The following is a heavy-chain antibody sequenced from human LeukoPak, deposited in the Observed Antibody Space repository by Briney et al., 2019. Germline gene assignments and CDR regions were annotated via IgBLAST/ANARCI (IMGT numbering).Heavy chain of an antibody. J-gene: IGHJ4*02. V-gene: IGHV3-15*01. D-gene: IGHD2/OR15-2a*01. Sequence: GGSLRLSCAASGFTFSNAWMSWVRQAPGKGLEWVGRIKSKTTCGTTDYAAPVKGRFTISRDDSKNTLYLQRNSLKTEDTAVYYCTTDRTTPFDYWGQGTLVTVSS. CDR3: TTDRTTPFDY. CDR2: IKSKTTCGTT. CDR1: GFTFSNAW.